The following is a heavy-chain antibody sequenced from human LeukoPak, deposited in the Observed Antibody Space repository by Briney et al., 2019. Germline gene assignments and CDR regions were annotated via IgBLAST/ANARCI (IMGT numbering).Heavy chain of an antibody. CDR1: GISLSHYG. D-gene: IGHD3-22*01. V-gene: IGHV3-23*01. J-gene: IGHJ4*02. CDR3: AKRGVVIRVILVGFHKEAYYFDS. CDR2: ISGSGGGT. Sequence: PGGSLRLSCAVSGISLSHYGMSWVRQAPGKGLEWDASISGSGGGTNYADSVKGRFTISRDNPKNTLYLQMNRLRAEDTAVYFCAKRGVVIRVILVGFHKEAYYFDSWGQGALVTVSS.